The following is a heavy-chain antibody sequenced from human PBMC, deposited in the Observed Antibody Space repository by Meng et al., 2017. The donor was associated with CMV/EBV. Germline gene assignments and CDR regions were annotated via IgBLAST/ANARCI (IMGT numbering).Heavy chain of an antibody. J-gene: IGHJ5*02. D-gene: IGHD2-2*01. CDR2: ITTSSSIM. Sequence: GESLKISCAASGFTFSSYSMTWVRQAPGKGLEWVSYITTSSSIMYYADSVKGRFTISRDNAKNSLYLQMNSLRAEDTAVYYCARERVVVPAASYGRWFDPWGQGTLVTVSS. CDR3: ARERVVVPAASYGRWFDP. V-gene: IGHV3-48*04. CDR1: GFTFSSYS.